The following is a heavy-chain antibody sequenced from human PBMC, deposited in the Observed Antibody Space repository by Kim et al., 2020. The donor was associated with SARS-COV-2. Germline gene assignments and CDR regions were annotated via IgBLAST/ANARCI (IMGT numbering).Heavy chain of an antibody. V-gene: IGHV4-34*01. Sequence: NYTPSLKSRVTISVDTSKNQFSLKLSSVTAADTAVYYCARGQPIPGAFDIWGQGTMVTVSS. CDR3: ARGQPIPGAFDI. J-gene: IGHJ3*02.